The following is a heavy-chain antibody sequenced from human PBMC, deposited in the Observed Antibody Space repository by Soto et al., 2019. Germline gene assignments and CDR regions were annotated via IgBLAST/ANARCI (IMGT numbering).Heavy chain of an antibody. CDR1: GGTFSSYA. V-gene: IGHV1-69*01. CDR2: IIPIFGTA. D-gene: IGHD5-18*01. CDR3: SRGTRGYSYGFPYYFCYYGMDV. Sequence: QVQLVQSGAEVKKPGSSVKVSCKASGGTFSSYAISWVRQAPGQGLEWMGGIIPIFGTANYAQKFQGRVMISADDCTSPAYTELSSLRSEGPAVYYWSRGTRGYSYGFPYYFCYYGMDVWGQGTTVTVSS. J-gene: IGHJ6*02.